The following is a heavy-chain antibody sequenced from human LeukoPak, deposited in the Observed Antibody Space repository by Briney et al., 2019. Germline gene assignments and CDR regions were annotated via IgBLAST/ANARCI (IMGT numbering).Heavy chain of an antibody. Sequence: ASVKVSCKASGYTFTGYYMHWVRQAPGQGLEWMGWINPNSGGTNYAQKFQGRVTMTRDTSISTAYMELSRLRSDDTAVYYCASPYCSGGSCYSDAFDIWGQGKMVTVSS. D-gene: IGHD2-15*01. V-gene: IGHV1-2*02. CDR3: ASPYCSGGSCYSDAFDI. CDR1: GYTFTGYY. J-gene: IGHJ3*02. CDR2: INPNSGGT.